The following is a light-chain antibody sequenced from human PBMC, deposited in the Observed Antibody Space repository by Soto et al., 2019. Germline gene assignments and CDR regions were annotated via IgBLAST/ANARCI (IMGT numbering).Light chain of an antibody. CDR3: QQYNNWWT. CDR1: QSVSSN. J-gene: IGKJ1*01. V-gene: IGKV3-15*01. CDR2: VAS. Sequence: EIVMTQSPATLSVSPGERATLSCRASQSVSSNLAWYQQKPGQAPRLLISVASTRATGIPARFSGSGSGTEFPLTISSLQSEDFAVYYCQQYNNWWTFGQGTKVEIK.